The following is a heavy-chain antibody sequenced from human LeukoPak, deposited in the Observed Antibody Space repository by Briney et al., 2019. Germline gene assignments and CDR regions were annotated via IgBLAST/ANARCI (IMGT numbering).Heavy chain of an antibody. CDR2: IYHGGST. CDR1: GGSISSGGYS. D-gene: IGHD3-3*01. Sequence: SQTLSLTCDVSGGSISSGGYSWSWIRQPPGKGLEWIGYIYHGGSTYYNPSLKSRVTISVDRSKNQFSLKLSSVTAADTAVYYCARGVSGGVFDYWGQGTLVTVSS. V-gene: IGHV4-30-2*01. J-gene: IGHJ4*02. CDR3: ARGVSGGVFDY.